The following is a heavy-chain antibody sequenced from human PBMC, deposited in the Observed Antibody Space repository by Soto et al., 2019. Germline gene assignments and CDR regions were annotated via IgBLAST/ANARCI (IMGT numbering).Heavy chain of an antibody. D-gene: IGHD6-6*01. V-gene: IGHV1-18*01. Sequence: ASVKVSCTASGYTFTYYGITWVRQAPGQGREWMGGIGAYNGDTHYTQRLQGRVTMTTDTSTSTAYMELRGLRSDDTAIYYFAKVRQLVGYFYYYMDVWGKGTTVTVSS. CDR2: IGAYNGDT. CDR3: AKVRQLVGYFYYYMDV. CDR1: GYTFTYYG. J-gene: IGHJ6*03.